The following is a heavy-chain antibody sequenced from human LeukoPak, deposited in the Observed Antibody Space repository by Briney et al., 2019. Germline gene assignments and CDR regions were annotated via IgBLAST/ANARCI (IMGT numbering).Heavy chain of an antibody. Sequence: GGSLRLSCAASGFTFSSYGMHWGRQAPGKVLEWVAFIRYDGSNKYYADSVKGRFTISRDNSKNTLYLQMNGLRAEDTAVYYCAKDGIPGAPQYFDYWGQGTLVTVSS. CDR2: IRYDGSNK. J-gene: IGHJ4*02. V-gene: IGHV3-30*02. D-gene: IGHD1-26*01. CDR1: GFTFSSYG. CDR3: AKDGIPGAPQYFDY.